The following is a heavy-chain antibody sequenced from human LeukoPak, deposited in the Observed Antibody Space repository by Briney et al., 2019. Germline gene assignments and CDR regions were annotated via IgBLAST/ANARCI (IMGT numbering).Heavy chain of an antibody. CDR3: ARDTGTTVTIDDAFDI. CDR2: INPNSGDT. D-gene: IGHD4-17*01. Sequence: ASVKVSCKASGFTFNGYYMHWVRQAPGQGLEWMGWINPNSGDTNYAQKFQGRVTMTRDTSISTAYMELSRLRSDDTAVYYCARDTGTTVTIDDAFDIWGQGTMVTVSS. CDR1: GFTFNGYY. J-gene: IGHJ3*02. V-gene: IGHV1-2*02.